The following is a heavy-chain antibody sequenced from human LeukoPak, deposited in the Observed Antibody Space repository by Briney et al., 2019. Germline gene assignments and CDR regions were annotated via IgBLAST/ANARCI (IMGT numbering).Heavy chain of an antibody. V-gene: IGHV3-74*01. CDR3: AKDLHYGSADY. Sequence: GGSLRLSCAASGFTFSNYWMHWVRQDPGKGLVWVSFINPNGSTTNYADSVKGRFTISRDNAKNALYLQMNSLRAEDTAVYYCAKDLHYGSADYWGQGTLVTVSS. CDR1: GFTFSNYW. D-gene: IGHD3-10*01. J-gene: IGHJ4*02. CDR2: INPNGSTT.